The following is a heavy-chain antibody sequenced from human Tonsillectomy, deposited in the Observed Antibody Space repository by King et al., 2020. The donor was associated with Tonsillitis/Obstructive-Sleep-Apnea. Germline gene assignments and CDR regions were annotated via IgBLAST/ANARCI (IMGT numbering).Heavy chain of an antibody. V-gene: IGHV5-51*01. Sequence: VQLVESGAEVKKPGESLKISCKGSGYSFTSYWIGWVRQMPGKGLEWMAIFYPGDSFAKYSPSFQGQVTIPADQSLSPAYLPWSSLKASETAMYYCARRVLGYCGGGSCPDAFDIWGQGTLVTVSS. CDR3: ARRVLGYCGGGSCPDAFDI. D-gene: IGHD2-15*01. CDR2: FYPGDSFA. J-gene: IGHJ3*02. CDR1: GYSFTSYW.